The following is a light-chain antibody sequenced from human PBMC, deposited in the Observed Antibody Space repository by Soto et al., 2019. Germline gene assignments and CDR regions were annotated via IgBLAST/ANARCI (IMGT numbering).Light chain of an antibody. CDR3: QSYDSSLIGSV. V-gene: IGLV1-40*01. CDR1: SSNIGTGYD. J-gene: IGLJ1*01. Sequence: QSVLTQPPSVSGAAGQRVTISCTGSSSNIGTGYDVHWYQQLPGTAPKIIIYGNSNRPSGVPDRFSGSKSGTSASLAITGLQAEDEADYYCQSYDSSLIGSVFGTGTKVTV. CDR2: GNS.